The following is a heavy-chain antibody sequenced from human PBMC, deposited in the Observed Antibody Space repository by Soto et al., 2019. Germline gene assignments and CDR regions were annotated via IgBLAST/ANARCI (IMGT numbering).Heavy chain of an antibody. CDR1: GYTFTRSG. J-gene: IGHJ4*02. CDR3: ARDDSGWKDFDY. V-gene: IGHV1-18*01. CDR2: ISAYNGNT. Sequence: QVQLVQSGAEVKKHGASVKVSCKASGYTFTRSGISWVRQAPGQGLEWMGWISAYNGNTNYAQKLQGRVTMPTDTYTSTAYMELRSLRSDDTAVYYCARDDSGWKDFDYWGQGTLVTVSS. D-gene: IGHD5-12*01.